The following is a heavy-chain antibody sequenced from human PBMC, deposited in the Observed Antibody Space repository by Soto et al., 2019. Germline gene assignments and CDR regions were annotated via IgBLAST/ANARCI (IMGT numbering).Heavy chain of an antibody. V-gene: IGHV6-1*01. D-gene: IGHD6-13*01. CDR3: ARDLAAAGTPYHYYGIDV. Sequence: SQTLSLTCAISGDSVSSNSAAWNWIRQSPSRGLEWLGRTYYRSKWYNDYAVSVKSRITINPDTSKNQFSLQLNSVTPEDTAVYYCARDLAAAGTPYHYYGIDVWGQGTTVTVSS. CDR1: GDSVSSNSAA. CDR2: TYYRSKWYN. J-gene: IGHJ6*02.